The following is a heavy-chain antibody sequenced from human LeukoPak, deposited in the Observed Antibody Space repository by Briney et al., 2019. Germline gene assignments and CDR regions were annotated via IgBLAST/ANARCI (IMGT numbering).Heavy chain of an antibody. V-gene: IGHV3-7*04. D-gene: IGHD4-17*01. CDR2: IKQDGTEK. CDR3: ARPTTVTMVDAFDI. J-gene: IGHJ3*02. Sequence: GGSLRLSCAAAGFNLSNYWMTWVRQAPGKGLEWVANIKQDGTEKYYVDSVKGRFTISRDNAKNSLYLQMNSLRAVDTAVYFCARPTTVTMVDAFDIWGQGTMVTVSS. CDR1: GFNLSNYW.